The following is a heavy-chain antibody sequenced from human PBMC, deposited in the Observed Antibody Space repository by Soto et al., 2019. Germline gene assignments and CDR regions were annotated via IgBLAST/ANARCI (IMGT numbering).Heavy chain of an antibody. V-gene: IGHV1-24*01. J-gene: IGHJ3*02. CDR1: GYTLTELS. CDR2: FDPEDGET. Sequence: ASVKVSCTVSGYTLTELSMHWVRQAPGKGLEWMGGFDPEDGETIYAQKFQGRVTMTEDTSTDTAYMELSSLRSEDTAVYYCATRNSTDQDDAFDSSGPGTMLTVAS. CDR3: ATRNSTDQDDAFDS. D-gene: IGHD1-7*01.